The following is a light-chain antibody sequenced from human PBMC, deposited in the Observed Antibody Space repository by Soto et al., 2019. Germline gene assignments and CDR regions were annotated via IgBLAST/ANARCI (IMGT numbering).Light chain of an antibody. CDR2: DVD. Sequence: QSVLTQPGSVSGSLGQSITISCTGTSHDIGGRDSVSWYEHHPGEAPRLLIYDVDMRTSAAPDRFSGSKSGNTASLTISGLQADDEADYSCASYATSKTRVFGGGTKLTVL. CDR3: ASYATSKTRV. J-gene: IGLJ3*02. CDR1: SHDIGGRDS. V-gene: IGLV2-11*01.